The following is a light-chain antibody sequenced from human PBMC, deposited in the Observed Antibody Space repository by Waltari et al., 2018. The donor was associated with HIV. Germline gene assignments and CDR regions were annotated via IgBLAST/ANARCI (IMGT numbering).Light chain of an antibody. V-gene: IGLV2-14*03. CDR2: DIN. Sequence: QSALTQPASVSGSPGQSITISCTGISTDSRFYQYVSWYQQYPGKIPRLIIFDINNRPSGVSDHFSGSRSGNSASLTFSGLQSGDEAHYYCASNRLDYTLIFGGGTKLTVL. CDR1: STDSRFYQY. CDR3: ASNRLDYTLI. J-gene: IGLJ2*01.